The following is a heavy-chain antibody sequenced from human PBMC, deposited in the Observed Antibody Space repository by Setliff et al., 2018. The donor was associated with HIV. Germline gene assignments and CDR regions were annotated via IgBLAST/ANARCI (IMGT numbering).Heavy chain of an antibody. CDR3: ARSPGVATITIFDY. Sequence: SETLSLTCTVSGASIISASHYWTWIRQPAGKGLEYIGHVYASGGTDYNPSLKTRVTISVDTSKNQFSLKLSSVTAADTAVYYCARSPGVATITIFDYWGQGTLVTVSS. D-gene: IGHD5-12*01. V-gene: IGHV4-61*09. CDR2: VYASGGT. J-gene: IGHJ4*02. CDR1: GASIISASHY.